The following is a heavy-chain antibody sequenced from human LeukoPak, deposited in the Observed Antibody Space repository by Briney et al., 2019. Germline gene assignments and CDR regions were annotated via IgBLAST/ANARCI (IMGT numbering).Heavy chain of an antibody. Sequence: ASVKVSCKASGYTFSNYVIHWVRRAPGQRLEWMGWINPGNGRTKYPQTFQGRVTISRDTSASTAYMELRSLRSEDTAVYYCTLFDYNSWSAYLHWGQGALVTVSS. V-gene: IGHV1-3*01. CDR2: INPGNGRT. CDR3: TLFDYNSWSAYLH. D-gene: IGHD3-3*01. J-gene: IGHJ4*02. CDR1: GYTFSNYV.